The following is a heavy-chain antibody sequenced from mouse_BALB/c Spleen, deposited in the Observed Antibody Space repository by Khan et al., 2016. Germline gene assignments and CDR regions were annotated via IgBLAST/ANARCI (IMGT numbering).Heavy chain of an antibody. CDR1: GFTFSNYG. D-gene: IGHD1-1*01. J-gene: IGHJ2*01. V-gene: IGHV5-6-3*01. CDR3: ARVYNYGSPYFDY. Sequence: EVELVESGGGLVQPGGSLKLSCAASGFTFSNYGMSWVRQTPDKRLELVATINSTGGNTYYPDSVKGRFTISRDNSNNTLYLQMSSLKSEDTAMYFCARVYNYGSPYFDYWGQGTTLTVSS. CDR2: INSTGGNT.